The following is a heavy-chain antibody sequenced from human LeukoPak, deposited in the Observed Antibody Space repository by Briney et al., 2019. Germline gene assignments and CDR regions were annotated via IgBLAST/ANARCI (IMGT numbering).Heavy chain of an antibody. CDR1: GYSFTSYW. V-gene: IGHV5-51*01. D-gene: IGHD6-13*01. J-gene: IGHJ5*02. CDR3: ARLVGAAAVSNWFDP. Sequence: GEPLKISCKGSGYSFTSYWNGWVRQMPGKGLEGMGIIYPGDSDTRYSPSFQGHVPISADKSISTAYLQWSSLKASDTAMYYCARLVGAAAVSNWFDPWGQGTLVTVSS. CDR2: IYPGDSDT.